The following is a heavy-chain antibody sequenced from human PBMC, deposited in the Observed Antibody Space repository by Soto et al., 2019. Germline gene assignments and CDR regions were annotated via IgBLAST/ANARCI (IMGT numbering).Heavy chain of an antibody. V-gene: IGHV3-23*01. CDR2: ISGSGGST. D-gene: IGHD3-3*01. CDR3: AKDLSDFWSGYYTWYFDY. J-gene: IGHJ4*02. CDR1: GFTFSSYA. Sequence: GGSLRLSCAASGFTFSSYAMSWVRQAPGKGLEWVSAISGSGGSTYYADSVKGRFTISRDNSKNTLYLQMNSLRAEDTAVYYCAKDLSDFWSGYYTWYFDYWGQGTLVTVSS.